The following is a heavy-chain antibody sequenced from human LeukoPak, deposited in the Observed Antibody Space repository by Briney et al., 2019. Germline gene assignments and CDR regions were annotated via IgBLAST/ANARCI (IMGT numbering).Heavy chain of an antibody. CDR2: IYYSGST. J-gene: IGHJ5*02. CDR3: AREEFDWLSAINWFDP. D-gene: IGHD3-9*01. Sequence: PSETLSLTCTVSGGSINTYYWSWTRQHPGEGLEWLAYIYYSGSTYYNPSLKSRVTISVDTSKNQLSLKLSSVTAEDTAVYYCAREEFDWLSAINWFDPWGEGTLVTVS. CDR1: GGSINTYY. V-gene: IGHV4-59*06.